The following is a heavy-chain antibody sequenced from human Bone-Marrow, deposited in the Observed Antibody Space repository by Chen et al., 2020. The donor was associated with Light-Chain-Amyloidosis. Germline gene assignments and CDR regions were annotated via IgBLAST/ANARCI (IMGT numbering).Heavy chain of an antibody. CDR2: ISGSGGSR. CDR3: AKDISYDDILPGYPADAFDI. V-gene: IGHV3-23*04. CDR1: GFAFSSYA. J-gene: IGHJ3*02. D-gene: IGHD3-9*01. Sequence: EVQLVESGGGLLQRGGSLRLSCAASGFAFSSYAMSWVRQAPGKGLEWVATISGSGGSRCYGDSVKGRLTSSRDNSKNALFLQMNSLRAEDTAVYYCAKDISYDDILPGYPADAFDIWGQGTMVTVSS.